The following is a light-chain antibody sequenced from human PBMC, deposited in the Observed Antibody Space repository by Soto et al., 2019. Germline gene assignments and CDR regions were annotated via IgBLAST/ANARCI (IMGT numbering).Light chain of an antibody. J-gene: IGLJ2*01. CDR1: SSDVGGYNY. V-gene: IGLV2-11*01. Sequence: QSALTQPRSVSGSLGQSVTISCTGTSSDVGGYNYVSWYQQHPGKAPKLMIYDVSKRPSGVPDRFSGSKSGNTASLTISGLQAEDEADYYCSSYAGSYTFDVIFGGGTQLTVL. CDR2: DVS. CDR3: SSYAGSYTFDVI.